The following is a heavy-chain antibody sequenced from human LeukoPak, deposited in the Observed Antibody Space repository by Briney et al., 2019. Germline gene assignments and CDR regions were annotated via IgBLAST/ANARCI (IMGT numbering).Heavy chain of an antibody. V-gene: IGHV3-30*18. Sequence: GRSLRLSCAASGFTFSNYGMHWVRQAPGKGLEWVAVISYDGRNKFYADSVKDRFTISRDNSKNTLYLQMNSLRAEDAASYYCAKDSSRYFDWLSFTDFGLDYWGQGTLVTVSS. CDR2: ISYDGRNK. CDR1: GFTFSNYG. D-gene: IGHD3-9*01. CDR3: AKDSSRYFDWLSFTDFGLDY. J-gene: IGHJ4*02.